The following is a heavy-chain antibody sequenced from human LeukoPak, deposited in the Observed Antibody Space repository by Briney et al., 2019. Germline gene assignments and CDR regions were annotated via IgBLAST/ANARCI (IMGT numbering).Heavy chain of an antibody. D-gene: IGHD6-19*01. Sequence: SQTLSLTCAISGDSVSSNSAAWNWVRQSPSRGLEWLGRTYYRSKWYNDYAVSVKSRITINPDTSKNQFSLQLNSVTPEDTAVYYCARGLQRRKQWLDYFGYWGQGTLVTVSS. J-gene: IGHJ4*02. CDR2: TYYRSKWYN. V-gene: IGHV6-1*01. CDR1: GDSVSSNSAA. CDR3: ARGLQRRKQWLDYFGY.